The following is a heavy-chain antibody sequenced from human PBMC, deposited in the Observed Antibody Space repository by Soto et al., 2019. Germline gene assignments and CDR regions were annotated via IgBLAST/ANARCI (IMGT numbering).Heavy chain of an antibody. D-gene: IGHD2-15*01. J-gene: IGHJ4*02. CDR1: GGSISSNNYY. V-gene: IGHV4-39*02. CDR3: AKVVVAATRHTDFDS. Sequence: NPSETLSLTCTVSGGSISSNNYYWAWIRQPPGKGLAWIASIYFDGSTYYNTSLKSRVTISRDTSKNQFSLRLTSMAAADTAVYYCAKVVVAATRHTDFDSWGQGTLVTVSS. CDR2: IYFDGST.